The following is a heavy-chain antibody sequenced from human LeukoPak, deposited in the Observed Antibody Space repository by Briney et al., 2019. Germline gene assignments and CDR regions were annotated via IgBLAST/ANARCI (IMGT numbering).Heavy chain of an antibody. CDR2: INAGNGNT. CDR3: ARGAVLMVYAIVNYGMDV. J-gene: IGHJ6*02. Sequence: ASVKVSCKASGYTFTSYAMHWVRQAPGQRLEWMGWINAGNGNTKYSQKFQGRDTITRDTSASTAYMELSSLRSEDTAVYYCARGAVLMVYAIVNYGMDVWGQGTTVTVSS. V-gene: IGHV1-3*01. CDR1: GYTFTSYA. D-gene: IGHD2-8*01.